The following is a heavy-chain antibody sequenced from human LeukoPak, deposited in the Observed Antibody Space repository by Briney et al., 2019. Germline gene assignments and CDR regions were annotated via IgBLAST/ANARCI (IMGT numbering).Heavy chain of an antibody. D-gene: IGHD2-15*01. CDR1: GFTFSSYW. CDR2: IKQDGSEK. Sequence: AGGSMSLSCAASGFTFSSYWMSWVRPAPGKGLEWVANIKQDGSEKYYVDSVKGRFTICRDNAKNSLYLQMNSLRAEDTAVYYCARRFVVVAAQDAFDIWGQGTMVTVSS. J-gene: IGHJ3*02. V-gene: IGHV3-7*01. CDR3: ARRFVVVAAQDAFDI.